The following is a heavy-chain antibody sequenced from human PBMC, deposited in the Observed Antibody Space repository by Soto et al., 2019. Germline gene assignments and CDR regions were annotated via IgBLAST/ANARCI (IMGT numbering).Heavy chain of an antibody. CDR2: IKEDGSEQ. J-gene: IGHJ4*02. CDR3: ARHGQSNGGFRRNDY. D-gene: IGHD2-8*01. CDR1: GFSFNTYW. Sequence: EVQLVDSGGGLVQPGGSLRLSCEVSGFSFNTYWMIWARQAPGKGLEWVASIKEDGSEQFYLDSVRGRFTISRNNAKASLDLQMNSLRSEDTAIYYCARHGQSNGGFRRNDYWGQGTLVTVSS. V-gene: IGHV3-7*01.